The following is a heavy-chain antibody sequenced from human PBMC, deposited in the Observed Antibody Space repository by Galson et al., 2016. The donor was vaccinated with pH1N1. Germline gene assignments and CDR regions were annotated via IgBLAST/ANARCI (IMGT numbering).Heavy chain of an antibody. CDR3: VKALEQ. Sequence: SLRLSCAASGFTFSNYWMNWVRQAPGKGLEWVANIKRDGSVKYFVDSVKGRFTISRDNARNSVSLQMNSLRAEDTAVYYCVKALEQWGQGTLVIVSS. V-gene: IGHV3-7*01. CDR2: IKRDGSVK. CDR1: GFTFSNYW. J-gene: IGHJ1*01.